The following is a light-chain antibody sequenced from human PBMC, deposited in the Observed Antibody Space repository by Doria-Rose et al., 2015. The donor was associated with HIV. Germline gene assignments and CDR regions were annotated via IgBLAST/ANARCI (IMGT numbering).Light chain of an antibody. CDR3: HQYGTSWT. V-gene: IGKV3-20*01. CDR2: DGS. CDR1: QSFSSTY. Sequence: TQSPGTLSLSPGERATLSCRARQSFSSTYLDWYQQKPGQSPSLLIYDGSNSATGIADRFSCSGSGTDFTLTINRLEPEDFALYYCHQYGTSWTFGQGTKVEI. J-gene: IGKJ1*01.